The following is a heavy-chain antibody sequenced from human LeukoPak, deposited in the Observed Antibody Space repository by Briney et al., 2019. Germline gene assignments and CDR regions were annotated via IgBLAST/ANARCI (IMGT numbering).Heavy chain of an antibody. J-gene: IGHJ4*02. V-gene: IGHV3-30*02. CDR1: GFTFNNFG. D-gene: IGHD4-23*01. CDR3: AKDLHGGYSSDY. Sequence: PGGSLRLSCAASGFTFNNFGMHWVRQAPGKGLEWVSFIGYEGVNKYYADSVKGRFTISKDNSKDTLYLQMNSLRPEDTAVYYCAKDLHGGYSSDYWGQGTLVTVFS. CDR2: IGYEGVNK.